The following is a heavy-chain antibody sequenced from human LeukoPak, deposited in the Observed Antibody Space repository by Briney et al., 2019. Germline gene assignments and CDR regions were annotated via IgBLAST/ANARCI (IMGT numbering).Heavy chain of an antibody. CDR3: ARDRYYYGSGSYFRGYYYMDV. V-gene: IGHV1-69*13. CDR1: GGTFSSYA. Sequence: GASVKVSCKASGGTFSSYAISWVRQAPGQGLEWMGGIIPIFGTANYAQKFQGRVTITADESTSTAYMELSSLRSEDTAVYYCARDRYYYGSGSYFRGYYYMDVWGKGTTVTISS. J-gene: IGHJ6*03. D-gene: IGHD3-10*01. CDR2: IIPIFGTA.